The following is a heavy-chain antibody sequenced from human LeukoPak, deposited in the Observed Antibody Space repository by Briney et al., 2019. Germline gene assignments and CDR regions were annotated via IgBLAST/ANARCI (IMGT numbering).Heavy chain of an antibody. CDR1: GFTFSSYW. J-gene: IGHJ4*02. CDR2: INPDGSST. CDR3: ARHTLGSSGSVD. V-gene: IGHV3-74*01. Sequence: GGSLRLSCATSGFTFSSYWIHWVRQAPGKELVWVSRINPDGSSTNYADSVKGRFTISRDNAKNTLYLQMNSLRAEDTAVYYCARHTLGSSGSVDWGQGTLVTVSS. D-gene: IGHD3-22*01.